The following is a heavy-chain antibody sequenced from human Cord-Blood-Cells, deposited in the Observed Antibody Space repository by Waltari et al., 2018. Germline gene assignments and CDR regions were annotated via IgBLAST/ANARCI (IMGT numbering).Heavy chain of an antibody. CDR1: GGTFSSYA. CDR3: ARGSNIAAAGPFQIDI. V-gene: IGHV1-69*18. CDR2: IIPTLGTA. D-gene: IGHD6-13*01. J-gene: IGHJ3*02. Sequence: QVQLVQSGAEVKKPGSSVKVSCKAYGGTFSSYAISWVRQAHGQGLEWMGRIIPTLGTANYAKKFQCRVTITADESTSTAYMELRSLRSEDRAVYYCARGSNIAAAGPFQIDIWGQGTMVTVSS.